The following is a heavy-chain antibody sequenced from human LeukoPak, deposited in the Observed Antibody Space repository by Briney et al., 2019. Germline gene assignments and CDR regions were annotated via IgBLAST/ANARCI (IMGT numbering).Heavy chain of an antibody. V-gene: IGHV3-30*02. Sequence: GGSLRLSCAASGFTFSSYGMHWVRQAPDKGLEWVAFIRYDGSNKYYADSVKGRFTISRDNSKNTLYLQMNSLRAEDRAVDYCAKDSGANIAVAGTDFDYWGQGTLVTVSS. CDR1: GFTFSSYG. CDR2: IRYDGSNK. J-gene: IGHJ4*02. CDR3: AKDSGANIAVAGTDFDY. D-gene: IGHD6-19*01.